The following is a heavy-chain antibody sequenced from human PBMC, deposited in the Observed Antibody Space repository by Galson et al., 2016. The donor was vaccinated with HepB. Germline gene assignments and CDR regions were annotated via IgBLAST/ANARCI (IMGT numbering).Heavy chain of an antibody. V-gene: IGHV2-26*01. CDR2: IFSNDQK. CDR3: ARIQQLIPGFYFYGMDV. CDR1: GFSLHTAGLG. J-gene: IGHJ6*02. D-gene: IGHD1-1*01. Sequence: PALVKPTQTLTLTCTVSGFSLHTAGLGVSWVRQPPGKALEWLGHIFSNDQKSYNTSLRTRVTISKDTSKSQVVLIMTNMAPVDTATYYCARIQQLIPGFYFYGMDVWGQGTTVTVSS.